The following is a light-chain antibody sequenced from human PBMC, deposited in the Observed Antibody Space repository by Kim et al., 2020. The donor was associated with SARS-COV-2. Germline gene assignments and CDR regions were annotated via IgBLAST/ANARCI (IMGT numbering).Light chain of an antibody. CDR1: QDIKNY. V-gene: IGKV1-33*01. CDR2: DTS. CDR3: QQYDTLPLA. Sequence: ASVGDRVTISCQASQDIKNYLNWYQQKPGRAPKLLIYDTSNLETGVPSRFSGSSSGTDFTLIINSLQPEDIATYYCQQYDTLPLAFGGGTKVDIK. J-gene: IGKJ4*01.